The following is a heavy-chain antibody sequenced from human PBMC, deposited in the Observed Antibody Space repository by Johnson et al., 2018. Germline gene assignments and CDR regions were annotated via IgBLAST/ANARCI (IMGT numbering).Heavy chain of an antibody. CDR2: SGRSGSVV. CDR1: GFTFRDYY. Sequence: QVQLRESGGGLVEPGESLGLSCAASGFTFRDYYMNWVRQAPGKGLEWLSYSGRSGSVVGDADSVKGRFTISRDDGKNSMYLQMNSLRVEDTAVYYCVRGDLEKATIRYGMDVWGKGTTVTVSS. D-gene: IGHD5-24*01. CDR3: VRGDLEKATIRYGMDV. J-gene: IGHJ6*03. V-gene: IGHV3-11*01.